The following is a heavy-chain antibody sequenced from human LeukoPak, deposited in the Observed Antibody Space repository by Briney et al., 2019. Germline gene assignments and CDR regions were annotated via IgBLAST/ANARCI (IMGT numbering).Heavy chain of an antibody. CDR1: GGNFNNFP. CDR2: IMPILNRT. D-gene: IGHD3-9*01. CDR3: ARRKLPLTGSTGYDWFDP. V-gene: IGHV1-69*02. J-gene: IGHJ5*02. Sequence: SVKVSCKASGGNFNNFPISWVRQAPGQGLEWMGRIMPILNRTTYAQKFQGRVTITADKSTGTAYMEMNSLTSEDTAVYYCARRKLPLTGSTGYDWFDPWGQGTLVTASS.